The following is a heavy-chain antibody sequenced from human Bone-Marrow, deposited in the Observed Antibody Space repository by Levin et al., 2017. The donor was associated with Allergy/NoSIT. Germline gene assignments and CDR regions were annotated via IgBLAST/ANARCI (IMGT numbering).Heavy chain of an antibody. Sequence: SETLSLTCTVSGSSISSGYYWGWIRQPPGKGLEWIGSIYHSGSTYYNPSLKSRVTISVDTSKNQFSLKLSSVTAADTAVYYCASPGYYYDSSGYYNFDYWGQGTLVTVSS. V-gene: IGHV4-38-2*02. D-gene: IGHD3-22*01. J-gene: IGHJ4*02. CDR1: GSSISSGYY. CDR3: ASPGYYYDSSGYYNFDY. CDR2: IYHSGST.